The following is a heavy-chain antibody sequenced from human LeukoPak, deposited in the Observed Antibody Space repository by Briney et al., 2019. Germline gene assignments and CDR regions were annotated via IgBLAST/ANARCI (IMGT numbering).Heavy chain of an antibody. Sequence: SETLSLTCTVSGGSISSSSYYWGWIRQPPGKGLEWIGSIYYSGSTNYNPSLKSRVTISVDTSKNQFSLKLSSVTAADTAVYYCARVTVGALRNYFDYWGQGTLVTVSS. CDR1: GGSISSSSYY. CDR2: IYYSGST. V-gene: IGHV4-39*07. J-gene: IGHJ4*02. D-gene: IGHD1-26*01. CDR3: ARVTVGALRNYFDY.